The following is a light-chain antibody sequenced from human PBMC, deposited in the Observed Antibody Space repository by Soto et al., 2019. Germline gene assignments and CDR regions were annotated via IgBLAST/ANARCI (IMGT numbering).Light chain of an antibody. Sequence: DIQMTQSPSSLSASVGDRVTITCRASHGINNNLAWYQQKPGKVPKVLIYAASTLQSGVPSRFSGSGSGTDFTLTISSLQPEDVATYYCQKYNSAPLTFGGGTKVEIK. CDR1: HGINNN. J-gene: IGKJ4*01. CDR2: AAS. CDR3: QKYNSAPLT. V-gene: IGKV1-27*01.